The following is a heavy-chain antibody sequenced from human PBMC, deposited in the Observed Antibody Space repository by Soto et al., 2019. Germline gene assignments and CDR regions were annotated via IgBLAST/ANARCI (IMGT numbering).Heavy chain of an antibody. CDR2: IYHSGST. J-gene: IGHJ4*02. CDR3: ARGYYGSGSYYLPVFDY. CDR1: GGSISSGGYS. D-gene: IGHD3-10*01. V-gene: IGHV4-30-2*01. Sequence: QLQLQESGSGLVKPSQTLSLTCAVSGGSISSGGYSWSWIRQPPGKGLGWIGYIYHSGSTYYNPSLKSRVTISVDRSKNQFSLKLSSVTAADTAVYYCARGYYGSGSYYLPVFDYWGQGTLVTVSS.